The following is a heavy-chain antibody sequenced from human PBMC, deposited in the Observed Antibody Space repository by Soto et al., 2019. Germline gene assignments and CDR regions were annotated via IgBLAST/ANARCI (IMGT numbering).Heavy chain of an antibody. CDR3: ARDLGYYYDSSGHAFDF. D-gene: IGHD3-22*01. J-gene: IGHJ3*01. Sequence: QVQLVQSGAEVEKPGSSVKVSCKASGGTFSSYAISWVRQAPGQGLEWMGGIIPIFGTANYAQKFQARVTITADESTSTAYMELSSLRSEATAVYYCARDLGYYYDSSGHAFDFWVQGTMVTVSS. CDR2: IIPIFGTA. V-gene: IGHV1-69*01. CDR1: GGTFSSYA.